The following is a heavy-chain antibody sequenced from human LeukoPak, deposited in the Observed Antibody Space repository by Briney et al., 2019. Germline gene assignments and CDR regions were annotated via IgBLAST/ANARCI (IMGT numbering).Heavy chain of an antibody. CDR1: GGSFSGYY. J-gene: IGHJ5*02. CDR3: ARLSSGYYLNWLDP. V-gene: IGHV4-34*01. Sequence: PSETLSLTCAVYGGSFSGYYWSWIRQPPGKGLEWIGEINHSGSTNYNPSLKSRVTISVDTSKNQFSLKLSSVTAADTAVYYCARLSSGYYLNWLDPWGQGTLVTVSS. CDR2: INHSGST. D-gene: IGHD3-22*01.